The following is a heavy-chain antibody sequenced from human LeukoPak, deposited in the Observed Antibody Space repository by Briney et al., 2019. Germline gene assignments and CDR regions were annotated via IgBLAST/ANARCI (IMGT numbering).Heavy chain of an antibody. V-gene: IGHV4-59*01. CDR3: ARGEWDLLFDY. J-gene: IGHJ4*02. CDR1: GGSISGYY. CDR2: IFYSGST. Sequence: PSETLSLTCTVSGGSISGYYWSWIRQPPGKGLEWIGYIFYSGSTNYDPSLKSRVTISVDTSKNQFSLKLSSVTAADTAVYYCARGEWDLLFDYWGQGTLVTVSS. D-gene: IGHD1-26*01.